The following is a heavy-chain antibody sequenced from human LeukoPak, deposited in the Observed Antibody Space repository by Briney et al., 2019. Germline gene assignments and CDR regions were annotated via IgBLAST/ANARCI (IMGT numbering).Heavy chain of an antibody. CDR2: INHSGST. J-gene: IGHJ6*02. Sequence: PSETLSLTCAVYGGSFSGYHWNWIRQPPGKGLEWIGEINHSGSTNYNPSLKSRVTISVDTSKNQFSLKLSSVTAADTAVYYCARAPYYYGSGRAPPLNVWGQGITVTVSS. CDR3: ARAPYYYGSGRAPPLNV. D-gene: IGHD3-10*01. CDR1: GGSFSGYH. V-gene: IGHV4-34*01.